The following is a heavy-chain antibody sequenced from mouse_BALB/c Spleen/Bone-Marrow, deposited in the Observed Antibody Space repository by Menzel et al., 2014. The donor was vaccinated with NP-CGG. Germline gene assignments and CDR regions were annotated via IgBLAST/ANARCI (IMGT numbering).Heavy chain of an antibody. D-gene: IGHD2-2*01. CDR2: ISGGGNYT. CDR3: ARNYYGYDGYFDY. CDR1: GFTFSSNG. Sequence: SGGALVKPGGSLKLSCAASGFTFSSNGMSWVRQTPEKRLEWVATISGGGNYTYYPDSVKGRFTISRDNAKNNLYLQMSSLRSEDTALYYCARNYYGYDGYFDYWGQGTTLTVSS. J-gene: IGHJ2*01. V-gene: IGHV5-9-2*01.